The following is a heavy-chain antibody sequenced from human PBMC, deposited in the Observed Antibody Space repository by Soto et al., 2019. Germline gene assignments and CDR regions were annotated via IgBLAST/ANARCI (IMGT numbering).Heavy chain of an antibody. J-gene: IGHJ4*02. D-gene: IGHD3-3*01. V-gene: IGHV3-53*02. CDR1: GFTVSSSY. Sequence: EVQLVETGGGLIQPGGSLRLSCAASGFTVSSSYMSWVRQAPGKGLEWVSVIYSGGSTYYADSVKGRFPISRDHSKNPLYLQMNSLRAEDTAVYCCARDADDFWSGSTYDYWGQGTLVTVSS. CDR2: IYSGGST. CDR3: ARDADDFWSGSTYDY.